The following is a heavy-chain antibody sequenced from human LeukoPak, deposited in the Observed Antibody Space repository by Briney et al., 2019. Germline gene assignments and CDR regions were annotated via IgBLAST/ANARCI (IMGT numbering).Heavy chain of an antibody. CDR2: IYTNGST. J-gene: IGHJ3*02. CDR3: ATPYYYDNSVYAFDI. CDR1: GGSISSYY. V-gene: IGHV4-4*07. Sequence: SETLSLTCTVSGGSISSYYWSWIRQPAGKGLEWIGRIYTNGSTNYNPSLKSRVTISVDTSKNQFSLKLSSVTAADTAVYYCATPYYYDNSVYAFDIWGQGTMVTVSS. D-gene: IGHD3-22*01.